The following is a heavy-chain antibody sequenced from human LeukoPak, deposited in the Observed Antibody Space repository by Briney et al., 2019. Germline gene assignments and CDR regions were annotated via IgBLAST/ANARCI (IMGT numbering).Heavy chain of an antibody. CDR2: IGGPTET. CDR3: AKDATPRNSIWDYFGK. D-gene: IGHD2/OR15-2a*01. J-gene: IGHJ4*02. V-gene: IGHV3-23*01. Sequence: GGSLRLSCAASGFTFSSYSMNWVCQAPGKGPEWVSSIGGPTETFYADSVKGRFTVSRDNSQNTLYLQMNSLRAEDTAVYYCAKDATPRNSIWDYFGKRGQGALVTVST. CDR1: GFTFSSYS.